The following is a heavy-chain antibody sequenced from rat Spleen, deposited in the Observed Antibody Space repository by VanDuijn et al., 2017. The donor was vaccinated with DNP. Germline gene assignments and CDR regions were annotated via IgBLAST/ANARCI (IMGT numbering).Heavy chain of an antibody. CDR3: ANYNYYDGTY. CDR2: ITSDGGST. D-gene: IGHD1-12*02. Sequence: EVQVVETGGGLVQPGRSLKLSCVASGFTFSSYWMYWIRQAPGKGLEWVASITSDGGSTYYPDSVKGRFTISRDNAENTVYLQMNSLRSEDTATYYCANYNYYDGTYWGQGVMVTVSS. J-gene: IGHJ2*01. CDR1: GFTFSSYW. V-gene: IGHV5-58*01.